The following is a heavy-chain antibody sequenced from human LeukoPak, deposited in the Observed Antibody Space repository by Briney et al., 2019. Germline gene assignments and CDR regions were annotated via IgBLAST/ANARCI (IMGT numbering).Heavy chain of an antibody. J-gene: IGHJ4*02. V-gene: IGHV3-7*01. CDR2: IKQDGSEK. D-gene: IGHD3-3*01. Sequence: GGSLRLSCAASGFTFSSYWMSWVRQAPGKGLEWVANIKQDGSEKYYVDSVKGRFTISRDNAKNSLYLQMNSLRAEDTAVYYCARGALRFLGSGPADYWGQGTLVTVSS. CDR3: ARGALRFLGSGPADY. CDR1: GFTFSSYW.